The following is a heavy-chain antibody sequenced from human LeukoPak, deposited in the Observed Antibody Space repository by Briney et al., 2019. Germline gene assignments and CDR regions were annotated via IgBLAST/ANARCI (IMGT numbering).Heavy chain of an antibody. CDR1: GGSMSDYY. D-gene: IGHD3-16*01. Sequence: PSETLSLTCTVSGGSMSDYYWSFIRQPAGKGLEWIGRIHTSLTTYFNPSLKSRVTMSVDTSKNQFSLRLTSMTAAETAVYFCARGDYYDGGGRNWFDPWGQGTLVTVSS. J-gene: IGHJ5*02. CDR3: ARGDYYDGGGRNWFDP. V-gene: IGHV4-4*07. CDR2: IHTSLTT.